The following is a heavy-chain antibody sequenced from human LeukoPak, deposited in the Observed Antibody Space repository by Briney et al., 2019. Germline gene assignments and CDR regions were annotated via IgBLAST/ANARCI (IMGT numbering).Heavy chain of an antibody. CDR3: ARDRALVVPAGSSAALGY. Sequence: PGRSLRLSCAASGFTFSSYAMHWVRQAPGKGLEWVAVISYDGSNKYYSDSVKGRFTISRDNSKNTLYLQMNSLRAEDTAVYYCARDRALVVPAGSSAALGYWGQGTLVTVSS. CDR1: GFTFSSYA. J-gene: IGHJ4*02. CDR2: ISYDGSNK. D-gene: IGHD2-2*01. V-gene: IGHV3-30*04.